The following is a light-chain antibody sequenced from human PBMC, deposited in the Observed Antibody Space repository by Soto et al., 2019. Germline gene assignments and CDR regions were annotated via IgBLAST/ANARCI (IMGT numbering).Light chain of an antibody. CDR1: QSVSSN. Sequence: EIVLTQSPGTLSLSPGERATLSCRASQSVSSNLAWYHQKPGQAPRLLMFGSSTRATGIPARFSGSGSGTEFTLTISSLQSEDFAVYYRQQYNNWPQTFGQGTKVDIK. CDR3: QQYNNWPQT. J-gene: IGKJ1*01. V-gene: IGKV3-15*01. CDR2: GSS.